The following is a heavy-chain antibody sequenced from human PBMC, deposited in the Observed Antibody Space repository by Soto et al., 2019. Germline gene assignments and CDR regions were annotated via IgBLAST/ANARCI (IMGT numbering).Heavy chain of an antibody. CDR2: IYYTGTT. D-gene: IGHD3-22*01. V-gene: IGHV4-59*08. CDR3: ARLGGYYQAFDS. J-gene: IGHJ4*02. CDR1: GVSIRDYY. Sequence: SETLSLTCTVSGVSIRDYYWGWIRQSPGKGLEWIGYIYYTGTTKYNPSLKSRVTISVDSSKNQFSLKLDSVTAADTAVFYCARLGGYYQAFDSWGQGTLVTVSS.